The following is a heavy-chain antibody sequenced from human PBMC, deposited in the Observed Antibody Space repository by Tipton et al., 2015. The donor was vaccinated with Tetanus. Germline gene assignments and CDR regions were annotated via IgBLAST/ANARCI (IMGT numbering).Heavy chain of an antibody. CDR2: IRQDGSEK. CDR1: GFTFNSDW. V-gene: IGHV3-7*01. D-gene: IGHD6-13*01. Sequence: SLRLSCAASGFTFNSDWMTWVRQAPGKGLEWVANIRQDGSEKYYVDSVKGRFTISRDNAKNSLYLQMNSLRAEDTAVYYCARGTWLYTSTYHRHWLDPWGQGTLVTVSS. CDR3: ARGTWLYTSTYHRHWLDP. J-gene: IGHJ5*02.